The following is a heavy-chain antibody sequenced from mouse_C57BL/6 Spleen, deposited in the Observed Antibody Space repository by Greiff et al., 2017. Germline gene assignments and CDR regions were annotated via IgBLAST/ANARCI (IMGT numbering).Heavy chain of an antibody. CDR2: IYPRSGNT. CDR1: GYTFTSYG. CDR3: ARPPTTVVAPFDY. Sequence: VKLQESGAELARPGASVKLSCKASGYTFTSYGISWVKQRTGQGLEWIGEIYPRSGNTYYNEKFKGKATLTADKSSSTAYMELRSLTSEDSAVYFCARPPTTVVAPFDYWGQGTTLTVSS. D-gene: IGHD1-1*01. V-gene: IGHV1-81*01. J-gene: IGHJ2*01.